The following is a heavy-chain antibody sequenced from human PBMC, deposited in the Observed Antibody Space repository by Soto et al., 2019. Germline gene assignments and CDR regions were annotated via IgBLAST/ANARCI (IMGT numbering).Heavy chain of an antibody. V-gene: IGHV4-59*02. Sequence: SETLSLTCTVSGDSVSSYYWTWIRQSPGKGLEWIGYINYSGSTNHNPSLNSRVTISVDTSKNQFSLKLTSMTAADTAVYYCGGGFLEWLHVEYWGQGTPVTVSS. CDR1: GDSVSSYY. CDR3: GGGFLEWLHVEY. CDR2: INYSGST. J-gene: IGHJ4*02. D-gene: IGHD3-3*01.